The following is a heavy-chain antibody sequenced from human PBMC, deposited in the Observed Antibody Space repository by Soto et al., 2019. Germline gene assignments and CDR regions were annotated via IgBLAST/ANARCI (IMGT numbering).Heavy chain of an antibody. CDR2: IYPTDSDT. CDR3: ARWQDYSDSSGYYADY. V-gene: IGHV5-51*01. D-gene: IGHD3-22*01. CDR1: GYSFNSYW. Sequence: GESLKISCKGSGYSFNSYWIGWVRQVPGKGLEWVGIIYPTDSDTTYSPSFQGQVTISVDKSITTAYLQWSSLNTSDTAIYYCARWQDYSDSSGYYADYWGQGTLVTVSS. J-gene: IGHJ4*02.